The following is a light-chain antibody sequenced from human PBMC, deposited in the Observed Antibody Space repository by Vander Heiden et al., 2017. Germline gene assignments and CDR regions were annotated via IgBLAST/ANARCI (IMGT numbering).Light chain of an antibody. Sequence: DTQTTQSPSTPSASVGDRVTITCRASQTISNWLAWYRQKPGKAPKLLIYKASSLASGVPSRFSGSGSGTEFTLTISSLQPDDFAAYYCQQYNTDFPCTFGQGTKVEIK. CDR3: QQYNTDFPCT. V-gene: IGKV1-5*03. CDR1: QTISNW. J-gene: IGKJ1*01. CDR2: KAS.